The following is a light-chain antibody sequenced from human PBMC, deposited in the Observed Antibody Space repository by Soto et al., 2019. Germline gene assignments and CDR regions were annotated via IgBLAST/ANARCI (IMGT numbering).Light chain of an antibody. CDR2: GAS. CDR1: QRVSSN. Sequence: EIVMTQSPATLSVSPGERATLSCRASQRVSSNVAWYQQKPGQAPRLLLYGASTRATGIPARFSGSGSGTAFTITNISLQSEDVAVYYCQQYTNWPPITFGQGTRLEIK. V-gene: IGKV3-15*01. J-gene: IGKJ5*01. CDR3: QQYTNWPPIT.